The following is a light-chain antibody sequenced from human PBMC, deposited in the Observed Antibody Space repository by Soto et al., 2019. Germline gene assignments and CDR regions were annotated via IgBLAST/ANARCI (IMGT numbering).Light chain of an antibody. Sequence: QSVLTQPPSASGTPGQTVTISCSGSSYNIGSNTVTWDQQLPGTAPKLLIYRNDQRPSGVPDRFSGSKSGTSASLAISGLQSEDEAGYYCGTWDDSLNGPLFGGGTKVTVL. CDR1: SYNIGSNT. V-gene: IGLV1-44*01. CDR2: RND. J-gene: IGLJ2*01. CDR3: GTWDDSLNGPL.